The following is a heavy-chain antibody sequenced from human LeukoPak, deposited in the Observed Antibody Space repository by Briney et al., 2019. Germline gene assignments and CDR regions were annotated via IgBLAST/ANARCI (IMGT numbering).Heavy chain of an antibody. CDR2: ISYDGSTK. D-gene: IGHD2-2*01. Sequence: PWGSLRLSCAASGFTFSSYGMHWVRQAPGKGLEWVAVISYDGSTKYYADSVKGRFTISRDNSKNTLYLQMNSLRAEDTAVYYCAKDKVRRYCSSTSCDQGYYFDYWGQGTLVTVSS. CDR1: GFTFSSYG. CDR3: AKDKVRRYCSSTSCDQGYYFDY. V-gene: IGHV3-30*18. J-gene: IGHJ4*02.